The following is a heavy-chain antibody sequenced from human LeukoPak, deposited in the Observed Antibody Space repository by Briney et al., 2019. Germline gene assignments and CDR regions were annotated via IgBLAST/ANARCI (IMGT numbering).Heavy chain of an antibody. J-gene: IGHJ4*03. V-gene: IGHV4-31*03. CDR3: AGAKKWRFEI. CDR2: IYYSGST. Sequence: PSQTQSLTCTVSGGSISSGGYYWRWIRQHPGKGLEWIGYIYYSGSTYYNPSLKSRVTISVDTSKNQFSLKLSSVTAADTAVYYCAGAKKWRFEIWGEGTLLTVSS. CDR1: GGSISSGGYY. D-gene: IGHD2-8*01.